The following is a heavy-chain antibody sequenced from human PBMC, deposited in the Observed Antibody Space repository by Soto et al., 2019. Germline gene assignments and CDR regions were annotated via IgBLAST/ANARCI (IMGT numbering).Heavy chain of an antibody. CDR2: IKQDGSEK. CDR3: ARVAYGNGWIFDY. D-gene: IGHD6-19*01. CDR1: GFTFSSYW. V-gene: IGHV3-7*04. J-gene: IGHJ4*01. Sequence: GGSLGLSCAASGFTFSSYWMSWVRQAPGKGLEWVANIKQDGSEKYYVDSVKGRFTLSRDNAKNSLQLQMNSLRAEDTAIYFCARVAYGNGWIFDYWGRGTLVTVYS.